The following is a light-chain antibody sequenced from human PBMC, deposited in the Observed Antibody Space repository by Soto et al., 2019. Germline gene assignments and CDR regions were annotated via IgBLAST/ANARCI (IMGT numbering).Light chain of an antibody. CDR1: QSISSW. V-gene: IGKV1-5*01. J-gene: IGKJ1*01. CDR3: QQLET. CDR2: DAS. Sequence: DIQMTQSPSTLSASVGDRVTITCRASQSISSWLGWYQQKPGKAPKLLIYDASSLESGVPSRFSGSGSGTEFTLTISSLQPDDFATYYCQQLETFGQGTKVEIK.